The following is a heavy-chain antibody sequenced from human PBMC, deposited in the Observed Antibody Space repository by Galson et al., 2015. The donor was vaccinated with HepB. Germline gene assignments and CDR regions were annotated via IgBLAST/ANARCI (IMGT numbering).Heavy chain of an antibody. CDR1: GFTFSGSA. V-gene: IGHV3-73*01. J-gene: IGHJ6*03. CDR2: IRSKANSYAT. Sequence: SLRLSCAASGFTFSGSAMHWVRQASGKGLEWVGRIRSKANSYATAYAASVKGRFTISRDDSKNTAYLQMNSLKTEDTAVYYCTMITSSDLVPLYYYYYYMDVWGKGTTVTVSS. CDR3: TMITSSDLVPLYYYYYYMDV. D-gene: IGHD3-16*01.